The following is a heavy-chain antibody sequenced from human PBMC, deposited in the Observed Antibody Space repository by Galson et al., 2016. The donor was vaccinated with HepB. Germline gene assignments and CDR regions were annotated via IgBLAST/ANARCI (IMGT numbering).Heavy chain of an antibody. V-gene: IGHV4-4*02. J-gene: IGHJ4*02. CDR2: IYHSGTT. D-gene: IGHD4-17*01. CDR1: GGSISSTNW. Sequence: SLTCVVSGGSISSTNWWNWVRQPPGKGLEWIGEIYHSGTTNYNPSLQSRVTLSVDKSNKQCSLKLTSVTAADTAVYYCARDQAGEILRRPLGYWGQGTLVTVSS. CDR3: ARDQAGEILRRPLGY.